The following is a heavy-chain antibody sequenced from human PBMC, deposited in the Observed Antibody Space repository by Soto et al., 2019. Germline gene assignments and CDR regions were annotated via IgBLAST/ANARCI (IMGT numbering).Heavy chain of an antibody. CDR3: ARGGTVVTPFGSPKNWFDP. CDR1: GGSVSSGSYY. Sequence: LSLTCTVSGGSVSSGSYYWSWIRQPPGKGLEWIGYIYYSGSTNYNPSLKSRVTISVDTSKNQFSLKLSSVTAADTAVYYCARGGTVVTPFGSPKNWFDPWGQGTLVTVSS. CDR2: IYYSGST. D-gene: IGHD2-21*02. J-gene: IGHJ5*02. V-gene: IGHV4-61*01.